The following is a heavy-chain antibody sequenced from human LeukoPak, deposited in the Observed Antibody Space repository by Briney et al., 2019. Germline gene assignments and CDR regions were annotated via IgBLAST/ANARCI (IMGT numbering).Heavy chain of an antibody. Sequence: GPSVKVSCKASGYTFTGYYMHWVRQAPGQGLEWMGWINPNSGGTNYAQKFQGRVTMTRDTSISTAYMELSRLRSDDTAVYYCARGDSSSWYYFDYWGQGTLVTVSS. D-gene: IGHD6-13*01. CDR1: GYTFTGYY. J-gene: IGHJ4*02. CDR2: INPNSGGT. CDR3: ARGDSSSWYYFDY. V-gene: IGHV1-2*02.